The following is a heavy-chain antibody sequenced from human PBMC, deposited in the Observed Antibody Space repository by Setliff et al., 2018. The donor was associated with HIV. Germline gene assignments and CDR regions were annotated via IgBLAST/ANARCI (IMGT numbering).Heavy chain of an antibody. CDR2: ISATGST. Sequence: PSETLSLTCTVSGGIISSDSFFWSWIRQPAGKGLEWIGHISATGSTNYNPSLKSRVTMSLDTSKNQFSLNLNSVTAADAAVYFCARAREGWKPFAFDYWGRGTLVTVSS. CDR3: ARAREGWKPFAFDY. D-gene: IGHD1-1*01. J-gene: IGHJ4*02. V-gene: IGHV4-61*09. CDR1: GGIISSDSFF.